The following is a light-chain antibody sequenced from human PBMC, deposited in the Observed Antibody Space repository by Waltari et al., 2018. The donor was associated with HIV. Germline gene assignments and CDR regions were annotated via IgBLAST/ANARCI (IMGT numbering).Light chain of an antibody. Sequence: QSALTQPASVSGSPGQSITISCTGTSNHVGAYNLLSWYHQRPCKAPKLIISEVSQRPAGVSNHFSGSKSANTASLTISGLQAEDEADYYCCSYAGSTNWVFGGGTKLTVL. CDR2: EVS. J-gene: IGLJ3*02. V-gene: IGLV2-23*02. CDR3: CSYAGSTNWV. CDR1: SNHVGAYNL.